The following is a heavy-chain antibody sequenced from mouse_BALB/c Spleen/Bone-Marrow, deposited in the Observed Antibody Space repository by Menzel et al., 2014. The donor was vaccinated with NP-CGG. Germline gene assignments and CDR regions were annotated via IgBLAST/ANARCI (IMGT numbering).Heavy chain of an antibody. V-gene: IGHV1-25*01. CDR2: INPYNGGT. Sequence: DVKLEESGPELGKPGASMKISCKASGYSFTGYTMNWVKQSHGKNLEWIGLINPYNGGTTYNQKFKGKATLTVDRSSSTAYMVLLSLTSEDSAVDYCARRDYYDYAWFSFWGEGTPVTVSA. CDR3: ARRDYYDYAWFSF. J-gene: IGHJ3*01. D-gene: IGHD2-4*01. CDR1: GYSFTGYT.